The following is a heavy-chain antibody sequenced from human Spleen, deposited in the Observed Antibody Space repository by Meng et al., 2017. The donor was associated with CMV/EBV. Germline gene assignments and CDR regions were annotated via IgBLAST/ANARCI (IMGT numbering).Heavy chain of an antibody. Sequence: QIPMKESGPTLVNPTQTPTLTCTFSWFSLSTSGVGVGWIRQPPGKALEWLALIYWDDDKRYSPSLKSRLTITKDTSKNQVVLTMTNMDPVDTATYYCAHSGADDYGDYGLRFDPWGQGTLVTVSS. CDR1: WFSLSTSGVG. D-gene: IGHD4-17*01. CDR3: AHSGADDYGDYGLRFDP. CDR2: IYWDDDK. V-gene: IGHV2-5*02. J-gene: IGHJ5*02.